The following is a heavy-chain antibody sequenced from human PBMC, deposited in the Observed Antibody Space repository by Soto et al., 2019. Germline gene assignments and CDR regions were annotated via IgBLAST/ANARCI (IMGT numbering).Heavy chain of an antibody. V-gene: IGHV1-69*01. D-gene: IGHD3-22*01. CDR1: GGTFSSLA. CDR3: ERGWGHSDSSGYYMYFEQ. CDR2: TIPNFGTA. Sequence: QVQLVQSGAEVKKPGSSLKVSCTASGGTFSSLAISWVRQAPGRGLEWMGGTIPNFGTANYAQKFQDRVTINADEYTTTAYMELSGLRSEDTAVYYCERGWGHSDSSGYYMYFEQWGQGTQVTVSS. J-gene: IGHJ4*02.